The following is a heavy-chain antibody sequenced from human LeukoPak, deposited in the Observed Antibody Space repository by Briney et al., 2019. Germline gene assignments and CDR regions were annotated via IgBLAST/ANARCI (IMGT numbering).Heavy chain of an antibody. V-gene: IGHV4-4*07. Sequence: SETLSLTCSVSGGSISSYYWSWIRQPAGKGLEWIRRIYTSGSTNYNPSLKSRVTMSVDTSMNQFSLKLSSVTAADTAVYYCARFGIVVVPAATSYYYYYYMDVWGKGTTVTVSS. CDR3: ARFGIVVVPAATSYYYYYYMDV. J-gene: IGHJ6*03. CDR2: IYTSGST. D-gene: IGHD2-2*01. CDR1: GGSISSYY.